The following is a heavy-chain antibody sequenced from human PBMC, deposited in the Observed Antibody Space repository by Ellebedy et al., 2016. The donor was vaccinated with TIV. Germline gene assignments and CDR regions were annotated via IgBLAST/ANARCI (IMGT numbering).Heavy chain of an antibody. V-gene: IGHV3-21*01. Sequence: PGGSLRLSCAASGFVFSSYTMNWVRQAPGKGLEWVSFISDTSIYYADAVEGRLTISRDNAKNSLYLQMNSLRAEDTAVYYCARGGGCFGDSCYYADFWGQGTLVTVSS. CDR1: GFVFSSYT. J-gene: IGHJ4*02. CDR3: ARGGGCFGDSCYYADF. CDR2: ISDTSI. D-gene: IGHD2-21*01.